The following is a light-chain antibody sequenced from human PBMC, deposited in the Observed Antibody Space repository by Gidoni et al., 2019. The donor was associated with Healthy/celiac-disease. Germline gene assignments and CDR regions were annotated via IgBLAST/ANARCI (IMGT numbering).Light chain of an antibody. Sequence: DIVMTPSPASLAVSLAERATINCKSSQSVLYSSNNKNYLAWYQQKPEQPPKLLIYWATTREAGVPDRCSGGGSGTDFTLTSSSLQAEDVAVYYYQQYYSTPCSFGQGTKVEIK. CDR1: QSVLYSSNNKNY. J-gene: IGKJ2*04. V-gene: IGKV4-1*01. CDR2: WAT. CDR3: QQYYSTPCS.